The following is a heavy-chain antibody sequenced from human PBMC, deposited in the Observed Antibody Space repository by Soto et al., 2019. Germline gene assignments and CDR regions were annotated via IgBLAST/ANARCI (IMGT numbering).Heavy chain of an antibody. D-gene: IGHD3-10*01. CDR2: INPNSGGT. CDR1: GYTFTGYY. Sequence: ASVKVSCKASGYTFTGYYMHWVRQAPGQGLEWMGWINPNSGGTNYAQKFQGWVTMTRDTSISTAYMEPSRLRSDDTAVYYCARGGPAPLLWFGEINNWFDPWGQGTLVPVSS. CDR3: ARGGPAPLLWFGEINNWFDP. V-gene: IGHV1-2*04. J-gene: IGHJ5*02.